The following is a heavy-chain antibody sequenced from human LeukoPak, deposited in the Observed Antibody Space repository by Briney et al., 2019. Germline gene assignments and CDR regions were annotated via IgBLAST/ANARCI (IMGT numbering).Heavy chain of an antibody. CDR3: ARYGSGRYVGY. CDR2: ISSSSTYI. Sequence: PGGSLRLSCAASGFTFSSYIMNWVRQAPGKGLEWVSSISSSSTYIYYADSVKGRLTISRDNAKNSLYLQMNSLRAEDTAVYYCARYGSGRYVGYWGQGTLVTVSS. CDR1: GFTFSSYI. J-gene: IGHJ4*02. D-gene: IGHD6-19*01. V-gene: IGHV3-21*01.